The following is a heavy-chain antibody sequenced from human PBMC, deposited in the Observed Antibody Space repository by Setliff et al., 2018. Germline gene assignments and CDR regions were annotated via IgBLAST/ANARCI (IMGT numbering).Heavy chain of an antibody. CDR2: IYYTGST. CDR1: GGSINSGDYF. Sequence: PSETLSLTCNVTGGSINSGDYFWSWFRHLPGKGLGWIGYIYYTGSTHYNPSLKSRLTMSVDTSKNQFSLNLKSVTAADTAVYFCARDGSYDARGWNRTWFFDLWGGGTMVTVSS. V-gene: IGHV4-31*03. D-gene: IGHD3-10*01. CDR3: ARDGSYDARGWNRTWFFDL. J-gene: IGHJ2*01.